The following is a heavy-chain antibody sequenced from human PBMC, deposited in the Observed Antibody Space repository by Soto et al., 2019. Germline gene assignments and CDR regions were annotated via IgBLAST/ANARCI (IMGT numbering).Heavy chain of an antibody. D-gene: IGHD5-18*01. CDR1: GGTFSTYA. J-gene: IGHJ4*02. Sequence: QVQLVQSGAEVKKPESSVKVSCKAPGGTFSTYAISWVRQAPGQGLEWMGGIIPMFGTANYAQRFQDRVTIIADESTNTDYMELSSLRSEDTAVYFCASGIQLWLRRINNGYSGWGQGTLVTVSS. CDR2: IIPMFGTA. CDR3: ASGIQLWLRRINNGYSG. V-gene: IGHV1-69*12.